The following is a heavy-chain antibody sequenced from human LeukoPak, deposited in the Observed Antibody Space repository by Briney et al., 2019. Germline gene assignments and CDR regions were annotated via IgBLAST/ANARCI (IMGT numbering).Heavy chain of an antibody. V-gene: IGHV3-33*01. Sequence: GGSLRLSCAASGFTFSSYGMHWVRRAPGKGLEWEAVIWYDGSNKYYADSVKGRFTISRDNSKNTLYLQMNSLRAEDTAVYYCARDKQAIGSGYHYYGMDVWGQGTTVTVSS. CDR2: IWYDGSNK. CDR3: ARDKQAIGSGYHYYGMDV. J-gene: IGHJ6*02. CDR1: GFTFSSYG. D-gene: IGHD2-15*01.